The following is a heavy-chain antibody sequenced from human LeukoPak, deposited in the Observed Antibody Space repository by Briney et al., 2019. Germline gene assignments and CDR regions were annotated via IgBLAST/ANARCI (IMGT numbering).Heavy chain of an antibody. CDR1: GGSFSGYY. CDR3: ARKGTHDYVWGSYRRAPFDY. Sequence: SETLSLTCAVYGGSFSGYYWSWIRQPPGKGLEWIGEINRSGSTNYNPSLKSRVTISVDTSKNQFSLKLSSVTAADTAVYYCARKGTHDYVWGSYRRAPFDYWGQGTLVTVSS. J-gene: IGHJ4*02. CDR2: INRSGST. D-gene: IGHD3-16*02. V-gene: IGHV4-34*01.